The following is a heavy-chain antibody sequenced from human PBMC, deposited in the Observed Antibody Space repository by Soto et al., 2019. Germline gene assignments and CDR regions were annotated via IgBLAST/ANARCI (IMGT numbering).Heavy chain of an antibody. CDR1: GYSFTSYW. CDR3: ARHREGVQLLQYFHYDMDV. D-gene: IGHD2-2*01. J-gene: IGHJ6*02. CDR2: IYPAHSDT. Sequence: GESLTISCKCSGYSFTSYWIGWVRQMPGKGLEWVGIIYPAHSDTRYSPSFQGQVTISADKSIRTADLQWRSLKAADRAMYYCARHREGVQLLQYFHYDMDVWGQGTTVTVSS. V-gene: IGHV5-51*01.